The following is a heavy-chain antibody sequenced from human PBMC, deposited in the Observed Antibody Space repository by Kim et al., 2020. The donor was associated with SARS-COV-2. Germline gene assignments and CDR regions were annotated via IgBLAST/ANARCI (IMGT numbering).Heavy chain of an antibody. V-gene: IGHV3-48*02. D-gene: IGHD3-10*01. CDR3: ARALGRSGRYYFDY. J-gene: IGHJ4*02. CDR1: GFTFSSYS. Sequence: GGSLRLSCAASGFTFSSYSMNWVRQAPGKGLEWVSYICSTDSSIYYADSVKGRFTISRDNAENSLYLQMNGLRDEDTAVYYCARALGRSGRYYFDYWGQGSLVTVSS. CDR2: ICSTDSSI.